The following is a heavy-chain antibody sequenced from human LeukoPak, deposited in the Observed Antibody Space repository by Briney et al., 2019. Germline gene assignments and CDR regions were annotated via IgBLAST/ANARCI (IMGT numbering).Heavy chain of an antibody. CDR2: MNPNSGNT. CDR3: ARGAPYSSSWYHAFDI. Sequence: VASVKVSCKASGYTFTSYDINWVRQATGQGLEWMGWMNPNSGNTGYAQKFQGRVTMTRNTSISTAYMELSSLRSEDTAVYYCARGAPYSSSWYHAFDIWGQGTMVTVSS. J-gene: IGHJ3*02. CDR1: GYTFTSYD. V-gene: IGHV1-8*01. D-gene: IGHD6-13*01.